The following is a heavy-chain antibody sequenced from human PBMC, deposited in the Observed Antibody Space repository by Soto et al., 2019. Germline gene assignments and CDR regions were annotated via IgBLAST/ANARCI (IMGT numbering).Heavy chain of an antibody. CDR3: ARDLWGYCGTDCYPLDV. Sequence: SEALSLTCTGSGGSTRSYYCSLIRQPPGKGLDWIGYMYNTGSTIYNPSLKSRVTISVDTSKNQFSLKLISVTAADTAVYYCARDLWGYCGTDCYPLDVWGQGPTVTVS. D-gene: IGHD2-21*02. V-gene: IGHV4-59*01. CDR1: GGSTRSYY. J-gene: IGHJ6*02. CDR2: MYNTGST.